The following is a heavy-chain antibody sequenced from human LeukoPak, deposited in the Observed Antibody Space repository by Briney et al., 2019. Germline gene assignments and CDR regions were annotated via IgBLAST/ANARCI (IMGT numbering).Heavy chain of an antibody. D-gene: IGHD4-17*01. CDR2: IYYSGST. Sequence: PSETLSLTCTVSGGSISSYYWSWIRQPPGKGLEWIGYIYYSGSTNYNPSLKSRVTISVDTSKNQFSLKLSSVTAADTAVYYCARASVTTVTTVNWFDPWGQGTLVTVSS. CDR1: GGSISSYY. CDR3: ARASVTTVTTVNWFDP. V-gene: IGHV4-59*01. J-gene: IGHJ5*02.